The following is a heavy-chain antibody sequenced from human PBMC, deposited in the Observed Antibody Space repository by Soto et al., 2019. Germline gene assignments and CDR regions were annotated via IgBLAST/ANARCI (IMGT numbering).Heavy chain of an antibody. D-gene: IGHD3-16*02. CDR2: IYHSGST. V-gene: IGHV4-4*02. Sequence: SETLSLTCTVSGGSISSSNWWSWVRQPPGKGLEWIGEIYHSGSTNYNPSLKSRVTISVDKSKNQFSLKLSSVTAADTAVYYCARDAHSYDYVWGSYRQKWFDPWGQGTLVNVS. J-gene: IGHJ5*02. CDR1: GGSISSSNW. CDR3: ARDAHSYDYVWGSYRQKWFDP.